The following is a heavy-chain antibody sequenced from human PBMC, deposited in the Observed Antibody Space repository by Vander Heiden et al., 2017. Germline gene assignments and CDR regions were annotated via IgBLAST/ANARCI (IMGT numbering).Heavy chain of an antibody. CDR2: IKQDGSEK. V-gene: IGHV3-7*01. Sequence: EVQLVESGGGLVQPGGSLRLSCAASGFTFSSSWMSWVRQAPGKGLEWVANIKQDGSEKYYVDSVKGRFTISRDNAKNSLYLQMNSLRAEDTAVYYCARSPYSSSSYEGSFDYWGKGTLVTVSS. CDR1: GFTFSSSW. J-gene: IGHJ4*02. CDR3: ARSPYSSSSYEGSFDY. D-gene: IGHD6-6*01.